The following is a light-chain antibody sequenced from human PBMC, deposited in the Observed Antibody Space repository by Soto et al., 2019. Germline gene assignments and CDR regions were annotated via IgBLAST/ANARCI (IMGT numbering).Light chain of an antibody. V-gene: IGKV3-20*01. Sequence: EIVLTQSPGTLSLSPGERATLSCRASQNISDNYLVWYQQKRGQAPRLLIYDASSRATAIPDRFSGSCSGTDFTLTINRLEHEDFAVYYCQQYGSSPWTFGQGTQVEI. CDR1: QNISDNY. CDR3: QQYGSSPWT. CDR2: DAS. J-gene: IGKJ1*01.